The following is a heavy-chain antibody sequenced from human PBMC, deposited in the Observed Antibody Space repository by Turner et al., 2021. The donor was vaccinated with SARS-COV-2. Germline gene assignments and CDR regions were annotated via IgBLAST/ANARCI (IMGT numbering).Heavy chain of an antibody. CDR3: ARVDYYYGSGRRTYWYFDL. Sequence: EVQLVESGGGLVQPGGSLRLSWPASGFTFSSYDMHWVRQATGKGLEWVSAIGTAGDTYYPGSVKGRFTISRENAKNSLFLQMNSLRAGDTAVYYCARVDYYYGSGRRTYWYFDLWGRGTLVTVSS. V-gene: IGHV3-13*04. CDR2: IGTAGDT. CDR1: GFTFSSYD. D-gene: IGHD3-10*01. J-gene: IGHJ2*01.